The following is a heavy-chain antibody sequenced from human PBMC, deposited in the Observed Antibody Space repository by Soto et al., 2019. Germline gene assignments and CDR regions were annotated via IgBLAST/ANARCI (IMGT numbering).Heavy chain of an antibody. CDR3: ARDPRSITGTTSSEDFQH. V-gene: IGHV1-69*01. CDR2: IIPLLGIT. Sequence: QAQLMQSGAEMKKPGSSVKVSCKASGGTFSGYAINWVRQAPGQGLEWMGGIIPLLGITDYGQKFQGRITIAADESTGTAYMDLRGLRSEDTAIYYCARDPRSITGTTSSEDFQHWGQGTLVSVSS. D-gene: IGHD1-20*01. CDR1: GGTFSGYA. J-gene: IGHJ1*01.